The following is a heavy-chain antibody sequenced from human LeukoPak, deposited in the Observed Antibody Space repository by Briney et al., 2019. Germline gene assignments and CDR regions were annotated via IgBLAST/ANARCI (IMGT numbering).Heavy chain of an antibody. CDR1: GYTFTSYG. J-gene: IGHJ6*03. CDR3: ARLLGYCSSTSCHRVMDV. CDR2: ISAYNGNT. D-gene: IGHD2-2*02. Sequence: ASVKVSCKASGYTFTSYGVSWVRQAPGQGLEWMGWISAYNGNTNYAQKLQGRVTMTTDTSTSTAYMELRSLRSDDTAVYYCARLLGYCSSTSCHRVMDVWGKGTTVTVSS. V-gene: IGHV1-18*01.